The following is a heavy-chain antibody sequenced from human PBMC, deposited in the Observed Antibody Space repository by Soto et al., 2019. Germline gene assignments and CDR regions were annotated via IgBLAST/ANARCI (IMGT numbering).Heavy chain of an antibody. Sequence: EVQLVESGGGLVKPGGSLRLSCAASGFTFSSYSMNWVRQAPGKGLEWVSSISSSSSYIYYADSVKGRFTISRDNAKNSLYLQMNSLRAEDTAVYYCASGFKGQQLVLNWGQGTLVTVSS. CDR3: ASGFKGQQLVLN. CDR2: ISSSSSYI. D-gene: IGHD6-13*01. V-gene: IGHV3-21*01. CDR1: GFTFSSYS. J-gene: IGHJ4*02.